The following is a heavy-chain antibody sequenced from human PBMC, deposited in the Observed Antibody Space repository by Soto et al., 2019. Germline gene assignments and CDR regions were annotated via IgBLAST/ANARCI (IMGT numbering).Heavy chain of an antibody. CDR1: GGTFSSYA. Sequence: ASVKVSCKASGGTFSSYAISWVRQAPGQGLEWMGGIIPIFGTANYARKFQGRVTITADESTSTAYMELSSLRSEDTAVYYCARDRGHATSAFDIWGQGTMVTVSS. V-gene: IGHV1-69*13. CDR2: IIPIFGTA. CDR3: ARDRGHATSAFDI. J-gene: IGHJ3*02. D-gene: IGHD2-15*01.